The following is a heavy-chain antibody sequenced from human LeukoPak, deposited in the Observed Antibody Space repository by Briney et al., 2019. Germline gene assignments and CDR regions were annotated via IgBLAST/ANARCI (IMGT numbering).Heavy chain of an antibody. V-gene: IGHV3-7*01. CDR2: IKQDGSEK. CDR3: ARGPNNRWFDP. J-gene: IGHJ5*02. D-gene: IGHD1/OR15-1a*01. CDR1: GFIFRSYW. Sequence: GGSLRLSCVASGFIFRSYWMSWVRQAPGKGLEWVANIKQDGSEKYYVDSVKGRFTISRDNAKNSLYLQMNSLRAEDTAVYYCARGPNNRWFDPWGQGTLVTVSS.